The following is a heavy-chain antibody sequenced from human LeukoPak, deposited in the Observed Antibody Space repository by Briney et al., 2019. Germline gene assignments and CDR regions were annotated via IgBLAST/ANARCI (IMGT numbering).Heavy chain of an antibody. J-gene: IGHJ4*02. V-gene: IGHV1-18*01. Sequence: GASVKVSCKASGYTFTSYGISWVRQAPGQGLEWMGWISAYNGNTNYAQKLQGRVTMTTDTSTSTTYMELRSLRSDDTTADYCSRGIDCSSTSCNTGGDDWGQGTPVTVSS. CDR3: SRGIDCSSTSCNTGGDD. D-gene: IGHD2-2*02. CDR1: GYTFTSYG. CDR2: ISAYNGNT.